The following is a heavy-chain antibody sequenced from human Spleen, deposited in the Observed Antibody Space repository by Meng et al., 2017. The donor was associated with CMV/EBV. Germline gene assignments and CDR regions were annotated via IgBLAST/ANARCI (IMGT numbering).Heavy chain of an antibody. CDR3: ARGDYIAASPDRHPHYYYYYGMDV. J-gene: IGHJ6*02. D-gene: IGHD6-6*01. V-gene: IGHV3-21*01. CDR2: IRSSSRYI. Sequence: ETLSLTCTVSGYSISSGHYWGWVRQAPGKGLEWVSSIRSSSRYIYYTDSVKGRFTISTDNAKTSLYLQMNSLRAEDTAVYYCARGDYIAASPDRHPHYYYYYGMDVWGQGTTVTVSS. CDR1: GYSISSGH.